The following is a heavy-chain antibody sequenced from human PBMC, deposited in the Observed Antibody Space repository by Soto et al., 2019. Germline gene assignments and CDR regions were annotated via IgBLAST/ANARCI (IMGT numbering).Heavy chain of an antibody. V-gene: IGHV4-30-2*01. CDR3: ARMTKVVTGSLAFAI. Sequence: QLQLQESGSGLVKPSQTLSLTCAVSGCSISSGGYSWSWIRQPPGKGLEWIGYIYHSGSTYSNPSLTCRVTISVDRSKNQFSLKMSSVTAADTAVYYCARMTKVVTGSLAFAIWGHGTMVTVT. CDR2: IYHSGST. D-gene: IGHD4-17*01. J-gene: IGHJ3*02. CDR1: GCSISSGGYS.